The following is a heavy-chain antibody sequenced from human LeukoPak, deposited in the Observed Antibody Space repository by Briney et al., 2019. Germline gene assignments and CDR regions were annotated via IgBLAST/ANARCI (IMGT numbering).Heavy chain of an antibody. Sequence: SGGSLRLSCATSGFTFSHYAFHWVRQAPGEGLEWVSVIYSGGSTYYADSVKGRFTISRDNSKNTLYLQMNSLRAEDTAVYYCASLLGSDPWGQGTLVTVSS. CDR2: IYSGGST. CDR3: ASLLGSDP. J-gene: IGHJ5*02. V-gene: IGHV3-NL1*01. CDR1: GFTFSHYA. D-gene: IGHD2-15*01.